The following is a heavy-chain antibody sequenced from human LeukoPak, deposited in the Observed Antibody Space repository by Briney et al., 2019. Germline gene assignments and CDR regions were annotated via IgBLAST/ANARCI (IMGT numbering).Heavy chain of an antibody. Sequence: SVKLSCKASGGTFSSYAISWVRQAPGQGLESIGGIIPIFGTANYAQKFQGRVTITADESTSTAYMELSSLRSEDTAVYYCAGLFPPGSAFDIWGQGTMVTVSS. J-gene: IGHJ3*02. CDR3: AGLFPPGSAFDI. D-gene: IGHD3-10*02. V-gene: IGHV1-69*13. CDR1: GGTFSSYA. CDR2: IIPIFGTA.